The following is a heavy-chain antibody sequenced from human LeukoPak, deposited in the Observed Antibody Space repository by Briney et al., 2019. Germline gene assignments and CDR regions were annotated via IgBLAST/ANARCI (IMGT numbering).Heavy chain of an antibody. D-gene: IGHD3-22*01. Sequence: ASVKVSCKPYGYTFNTYGITWVRQAPGQGLEWMGWISPYNGNTNYAQKFQGRVTMTTDTATSTAYMELRSLRSDDTAMYYCARGPHERSGYPDDWGRGTLVTVSS. V-gene: IGHV1-18*01. CDR2: ISPYNGNT. J-gene: IGHJ4*02. CDR1: GYTFNTYG. CDR3: ARGPHERSGYPDD.